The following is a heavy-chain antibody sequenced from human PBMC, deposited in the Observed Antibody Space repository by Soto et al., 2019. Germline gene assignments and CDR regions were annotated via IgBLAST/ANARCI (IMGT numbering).Heavy chain of an antibody. Sequence: PSETLSLTCTVSGGSISSYYWSWIRQPPGKGLEWIGYIYYSGSTNYNPSLKSRVTISVDTSKNQFSLKLSSVTAADTAVYYCAKRYGASFDYWGQGTLVTVSS. J-gene: IGHJ4*02. D-gene: IGHD4-17*01. CDR3: AKRYGASFDY. CDR1: GGSISSYY. V-gene: IGHV4-59*01. CDR2: IYYSGST.